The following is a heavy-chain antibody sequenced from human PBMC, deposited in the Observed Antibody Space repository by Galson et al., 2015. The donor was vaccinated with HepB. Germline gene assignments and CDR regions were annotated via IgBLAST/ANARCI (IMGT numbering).Heavy chain of an antibody. CDR1: GFTFTSSA. CDR3: AARDGLWGDPTFDY. J-gene: IGHJ4*02. D-gene: IGHD3-16*01. CDR2: IVVGSGNT. V-gene: IGHV1-58*02. Sequence: SVTVSCKASGFTFTSSAMQWVRQARGQRLEWIGWIVVGSGNTNYAQKFQERVTITRDMSTSTAYMELSSLRSEDTAVYYCAARDGLWGDPTFDYWGQGTLVTVSS.